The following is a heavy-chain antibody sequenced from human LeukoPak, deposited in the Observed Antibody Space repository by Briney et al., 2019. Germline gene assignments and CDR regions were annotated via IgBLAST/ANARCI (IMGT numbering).Heavy chain of an antibody. J-gene: IGHJ6*02. D-gene: IGHD4-17*01. Sequence: PSQTLSLTRTVSGGSISSGGYYWSWIRQPPGKGLEWIGEINHSGSTNYNPSLKSRVTISVDTSKNQFSLKLSSVTAADTAVYYCARYGLRYYYYGMDVWGQGTTVTVSS. CDR1: GGSISSGGYY. CDR2: INHSGST. CDR3: ARYGLRYYYYGMDV. V-gene: IGHV4-30-2*01.